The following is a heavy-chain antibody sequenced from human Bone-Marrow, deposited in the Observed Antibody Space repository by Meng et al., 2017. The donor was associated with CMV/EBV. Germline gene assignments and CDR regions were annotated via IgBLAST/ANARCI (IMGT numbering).Heavy chain of an antibody. V-gene: IGHV3-11*01. J-gene: IGHJ4*02. CDR3: ARDRWDIADNPYYFDC. CDR1: GFTFSDYY. D-gene: IGHD5-12*01. Sequence: GGSLRLSCAASGFTFSDYYMSWIRQAPGKGLEWVSYISSSGSTIYYADSVKGRFTISRDNAKNSLYLQMNSLRAEDTAVYYCARDRWDIADNPYYFDCWGQGTLVTVSS. CDR2: ISSSGSTI.